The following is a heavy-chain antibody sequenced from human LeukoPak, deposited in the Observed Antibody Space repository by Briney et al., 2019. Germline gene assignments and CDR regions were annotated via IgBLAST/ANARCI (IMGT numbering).Heavy chain of an antibody. Sequence: PSETLSLTCAVYGGSFSGYYWSWIRQPPGKGLEWIGEINHSGSTNYNPSLKSRVTISVDTSKNQFSLKLSSVTAADTAVYYCARGWSGWIDPWGQGTLVTVSS. V-gene: IGHV4-34*01. CDR1: GGSFSGYY. J-gene: IGHJ5*02. CDR2: INHSGST. D-gene: IGHD2-15*01. CDR3: ARGWSGWIDP.